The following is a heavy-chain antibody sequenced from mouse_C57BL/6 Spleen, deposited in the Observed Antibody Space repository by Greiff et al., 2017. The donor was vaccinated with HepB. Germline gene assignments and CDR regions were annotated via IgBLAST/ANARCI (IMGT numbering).Heavy chain of an antibody. D-gene: IGHD2-4*01. CDR3: ARKEMISDWDIDV. CDR2: IHPNSGST. V-gene: IGHV1-64*01. J-gene: IGHJ1*03. Sequence: QVHVKQSGAELVKPGASVKLSCKASGYTFTSYWMHWVKQRPGQGLEWIGMIHPNSGSTNYHEKFKSKATLTVDKSSSTAYMQLSSLTSEDSAVYYCARKEMISDWDIDVWGTGTTGTVSS. CDR1: GYTFTSYW.